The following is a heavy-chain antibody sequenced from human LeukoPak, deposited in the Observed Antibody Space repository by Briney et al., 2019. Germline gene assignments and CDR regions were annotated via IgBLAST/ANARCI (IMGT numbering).Heavy chain of an antibody. CDR2: IYYSGRT. J-gene: IGHJ4*02. CDR1: GGSISSSSYY. Sequence: SETLSLTCTVSGGSISSSSYYWSWIRQPPGKGLEWIGYIYYSGRTNYNPSLKSRVTISVDTSKNQFSLTLSSVTAADTAVYYCARDNDSRDPPHFDYWGQGTLVTVSS. CDR3: ARDNDSRDPPHFDY. D-gene: IGHD3-16*01. V-gene: IGHV4-61*01.